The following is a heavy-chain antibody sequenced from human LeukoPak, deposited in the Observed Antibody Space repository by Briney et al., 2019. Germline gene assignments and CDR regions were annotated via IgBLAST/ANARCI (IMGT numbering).Heavy chain of an antibody. J-gene: IGHJ6*02. CDR3: ARTCSGGSCSARPPYYYGMDI. Sequence: SVKVSCKASGGTFSSYAISWVRQAPGQGLEWMGRIIPIHGIANYAQKFQGRVTITADKSTSTAYMELSSLRSEDTAVYYCARTCSGGSCSARPPYYYGMDIWGQGTTVTVSS. CDR1: GGTFSSYA. D-gene: IGHD2-15*01. V-gene: IGHV1-69*04. CDR2: IIPIHGIA.